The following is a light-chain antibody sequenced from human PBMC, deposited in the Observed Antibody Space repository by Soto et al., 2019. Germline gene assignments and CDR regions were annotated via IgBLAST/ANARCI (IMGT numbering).Light chain of an antibody. CDR2: EVY. J-gene: IGLJ2*01. CDR3: NSYAGSNHVI. V-gene: IGLV2-8*01. Sequence: QSALTQPPSASGSPGQSVTISCTGTSSDVGGYNYVSWYQQHPGKAPKLIIYEVYKRPSGVPDRFSGSKSANTASLTVSGLQAEDEANYYCNSYAGSNHVIFGGGTKVTVL. CDR1: SSDVGGYNY.